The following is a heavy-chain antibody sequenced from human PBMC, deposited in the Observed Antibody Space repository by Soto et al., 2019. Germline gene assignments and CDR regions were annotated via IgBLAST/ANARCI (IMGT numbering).Heavy chain of an antibody. CDR3: ARGRGAFDA. Sequence: SETLSLTCAVYGASLSDNYCNWLRQPPGKGLEWIGEINHSGNTNYNPSLRSRVTISIDTSKNQLSLNLRSVSAADTAVYYCARGRGAFDAWGQGTPVTVSS. CDR1: GASLSDNY. J-gene: IGHJ5*02. CDR2: INHSGNT. V-gene: IGHV4-34*01.